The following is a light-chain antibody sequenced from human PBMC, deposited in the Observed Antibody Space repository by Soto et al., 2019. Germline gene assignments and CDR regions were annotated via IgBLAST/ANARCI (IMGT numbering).Light chain of an antibody. CDR3: QQYNNWPLT. CDR1: QSVSSS. V-gene: IGKV3-15*01. Sequence: EIEMTQSPATLSVSPGERATLSCRASQSVSSSLAWYQQKPGQAPRLLIHGASTRATGMPARFSGSGSGTEFTLTINSLQSEDFAVYYCQQYNNWPLTFGPGTKVDIK. CDR2: GAS. J-gene: IGKJ3*01.